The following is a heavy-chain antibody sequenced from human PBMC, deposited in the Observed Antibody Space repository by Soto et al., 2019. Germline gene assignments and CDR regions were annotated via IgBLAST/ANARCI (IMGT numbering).Heavy chain of an antibody. J-gene: IGHJ5*02. CDR2: IYYSGST. V-gene: IGHV4-59*01. CDR3: ARDLQYSSSWWFDP. CDR1: GGSISSYY. Sequence: SETLSLTCTVSGGSISSYYWSWIRQPPGKGLEWIGYIYYSGSTNYNPSLKRRVTISVDTSKNQFSLKLSSVTAADTAVYYCARDLQYSSSWWFDPWGQGTLVTVSS. D-gene: IGHD6-6*01.